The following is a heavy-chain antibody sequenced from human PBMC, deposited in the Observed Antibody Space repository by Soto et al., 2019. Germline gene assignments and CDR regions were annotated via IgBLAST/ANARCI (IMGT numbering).Heavy chain of an antibody. V-gene: IGHV1-18*04. CDR3: ARKSLSNFNWFDP. D-gene: IGHD4-4*01. J-gene: IGHJ5*02. Sequence: QLQLVQSGTELKKPGASVKVSCKASGYTFTNYGISWVRQAPGQGLEWMGWINADYGNTNYEQKFQGRVTMTTDTSTNTAYMELRSLRSDDTAVYYCARKSLSNFNWFDPWGQGTPVTPSS. CDR2: INADYGNT. CDR1: GYTFTNYG.